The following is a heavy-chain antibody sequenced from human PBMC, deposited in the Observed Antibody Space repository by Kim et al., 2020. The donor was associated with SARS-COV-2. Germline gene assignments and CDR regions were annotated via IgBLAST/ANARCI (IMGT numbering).Heavy chain of an antibody. J-gene: IGHJ4*02. D-gene: IGHD6-13*01. V-gene: IGHV4-34*01. CDR2: INHSGST. CDR3: ARWNAAAEDY. CDR1: GGSFSGYY. Sequence: SETLSLTCAVYGGSFSGYYWSWIRQPPGKGLEWIGEINHSGSTNYNPSLKSRVTISVDTSKNQFSLKLSSVTAADTAVYYCARWNAAAEDYWGQGTLVTVSS.